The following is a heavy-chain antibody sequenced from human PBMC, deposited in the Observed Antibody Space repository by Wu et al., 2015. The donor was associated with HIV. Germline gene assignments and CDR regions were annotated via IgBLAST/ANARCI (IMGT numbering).Heavy chain of an antibody. J-gene: IGHJ2*01. D-gene: IGHD2-15*01. CDR1: GYTFTSYG. Sequence: QVQLVQSGAEVKKPGASVKVSCKASGYTFTSYGISWVRQAPGQGLEWMGWISAYNGNTNYAQKLQGRVTMTTDTSTSTAYMELRSLRSDDTAVYYCARDWGREGSGIFGWYFDLWGRGTLVTVSS. V-gene: IGHV1-18*01. CDR2: ISAYNGNT. CDR3: ARDWGREGSGIFGWYFDL.